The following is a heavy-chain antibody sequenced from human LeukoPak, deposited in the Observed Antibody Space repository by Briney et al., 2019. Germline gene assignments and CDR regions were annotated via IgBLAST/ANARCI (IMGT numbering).Heavy chain of an antibody. CDR3: AKVGGEMATIGVYFDY. V-gene: IGHV3-30*02. CDR1: GFIFSSNG. CDR2: IWYDGRSE. D-gene: IGHD5-24*01. Sequence: GRSLRLSCAASGFIFSSNGMHWVRQASGKGLEWVAFIWYDGRSEDYVDSVKGRFTISRDNSKNTLYLQMNSLRAEDTAVYYCAKVGGEMATIGVYFDYWGQGTLVIVSS. J-gene: IGHJ4*02.